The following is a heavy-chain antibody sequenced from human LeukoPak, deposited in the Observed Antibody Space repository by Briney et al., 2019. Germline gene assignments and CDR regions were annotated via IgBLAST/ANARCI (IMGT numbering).Heavy chain of an antibody. J-gene: IGHJ4*02. CDR1: GGSISSHY. CDR2: IYYSGST. D-gene: IGHD3-10*01. V-gene: IGHV4-59*11. Sequence: SETLSLTCTVSGGSISSHYWSWIRQPPGKGLEWIGYIYYSGSTNYNPSLKSRVTISVDTSKNQFSLKLSSVTAADTAVYYCARASMVRGVDYWGQGTLVTVSS. CDR3: ARASMVRGVDY.